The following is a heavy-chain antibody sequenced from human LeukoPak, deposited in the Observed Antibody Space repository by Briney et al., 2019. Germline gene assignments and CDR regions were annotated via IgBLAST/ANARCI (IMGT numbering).Heavy chain of an antibody. D-gene: IGHD4-17*01. Sequence: GESLKISCQGSGYSFSTYWISWVRQMPGKGLEWMGRIDPSDSYSDYGPSFQGHVTISADKSISTAYLQWSSLKASDTAMYYCARLSRRDNGDILFDPWSQGTLVTVSS. J-gene: IGHJ5*02. CDR2: IDPSDSYS. CDR1: GYSFSTYW. V-gene: IGHV5-10-1*01. CDR3: ARLSRRDNGDILFDP.